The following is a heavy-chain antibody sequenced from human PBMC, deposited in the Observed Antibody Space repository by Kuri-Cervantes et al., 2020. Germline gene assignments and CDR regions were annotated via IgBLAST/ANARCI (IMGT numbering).Heavy chain of an antibody. J-gene: IGHJ4*02. Sequence: GESLKISCAASGFTFSSYSMNWVRQAPGKGLEWVSSISSSSSYIYYADSVKGRFTISRDNAKNSLYLQMNSLRAEDTAVYYCARLRDFWSGYYSPAGDYWCQGTLVTVSS. D-gene: IGHD3-3*01. CDR3: ARLRDFWSGYYSPAGDY. V-gene: IGHV3-21*01. CDR2: ISSSSSYI. CDR1: GFTFSSYS.